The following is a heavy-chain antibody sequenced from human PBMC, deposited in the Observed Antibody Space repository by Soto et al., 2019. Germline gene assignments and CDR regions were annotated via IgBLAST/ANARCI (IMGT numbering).Heavy chain of an antibody. D-gene: IGHD4-17*01. CDR1: GFTFDDYA. CDR2: ISWNSGSI. V-gene: IGHV3-9*01. J-gene: IGHJ4*02. CDR3: AKGGVEGVTTTRFAY. Sequence: GGSLRLSCAASGFTFDDYAMHWVRQAPGKGLEWVSGISWNSGSIGYADSVKGRFTISRDNAKNSLYLQMNSLRAEDTALYYCAKGGVEGVTTTRFAYWGQGTLVTVSS.